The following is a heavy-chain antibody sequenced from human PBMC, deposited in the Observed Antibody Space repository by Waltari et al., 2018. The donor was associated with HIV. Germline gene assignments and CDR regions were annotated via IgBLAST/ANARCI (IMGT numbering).Heavy chain of an antibody. CDR1: GYAIRRGYY. CDR2: MNQRGNT. J-gene: IGHJ1*01. D-gene: IGHD1-1*01. Sequence: VQLQESGPGLVRPSETLSPTCSVSGYAIRRGYYWGWLRRPPGKGVEWIGSMNQRGNTYKNPSLKTRTKMSMDLTKNRFSLNVTYVTAADTAIYYCARAQDNSGGMAFQFWGRGTLITVSS. CDR3: ARAQDNSGGMAFQF. V-gene: IGHV4-38-2*02.